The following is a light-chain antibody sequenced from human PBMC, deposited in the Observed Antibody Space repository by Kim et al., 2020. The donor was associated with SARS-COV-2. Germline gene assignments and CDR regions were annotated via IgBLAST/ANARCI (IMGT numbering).Light chain of an antibody. CDR1: QDISNY. V-gene: IGKV1-33*01. CDR3: QQYESLLLT. J-gene: IGKJ4*01. Sequence: SASVGDRVTISCQASQDISNYLIWYQQKPGKAPKPLIYDASNLGAGVPSRFSGRGSGTDFTFTISSLQPEDVATYYCQQYESLLLTFGGGTKVEI. CDR2: DAS.